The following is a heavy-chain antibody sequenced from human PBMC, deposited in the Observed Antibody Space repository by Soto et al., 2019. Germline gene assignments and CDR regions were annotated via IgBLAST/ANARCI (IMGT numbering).Heavy chain of an antibody. CDR3: ATNTVTTVDDY. V-gene: IGHV3-7*03. CDR1: RFPFSNFW. D-gene: IGHD4-17*01. J-gene: IGHJ4*02. CDR2: IKQDGSET. Sequence: GGSLRLSCTSSRFPFSNFWISWGRQAPGRGLEWVANIKQDGSETYYVDSVKGRFVISRDNAKNSLSLQMNSLTAEDTAVYYCATNTVTTVDDYWGQGTLVTVSS.